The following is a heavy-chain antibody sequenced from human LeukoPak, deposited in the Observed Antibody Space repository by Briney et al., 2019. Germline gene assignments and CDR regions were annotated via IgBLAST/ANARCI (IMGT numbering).Heavy chain of an antibody. D-gene: IGHD3-10*01. J-gene: IGHJ4*02. V-gene: IGHV4-59*08. Sequence: SETLSLTCTVSGGSISNYYWTWIRQPPGKGLEWICYIYYSGSTNYNPSLKSRVTISVDTSKNPFSLKLTSVTAADTAVYYCVRDRGEWSYSHDYWGQGTLVTVSS. CDR2: IYYSGST. CDR3: VRDRGEWSYSHDY. CDR1: GGSISNYY.